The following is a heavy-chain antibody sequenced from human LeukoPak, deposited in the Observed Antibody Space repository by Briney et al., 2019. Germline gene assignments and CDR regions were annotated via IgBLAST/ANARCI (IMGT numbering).Heavy chain of an antibody. V-gene: IGHV1-2*02. CDR1: GYTFPGYY. J-gene: IGHJ4*02. Sequence: ASVKVSCKASGYTFPGYYMHWVRQAPGQGLEWMGWINPNSGGTNYAQKFQGRVTMTRDTSISTAYMELSRLRSDDTAVYYCARATGSWYLFDYWGQGTLVTVSS. CDR3: ARATGSWYLFDY. D-gene: IGHD6-13*01. CDR2: INPNSGGT.